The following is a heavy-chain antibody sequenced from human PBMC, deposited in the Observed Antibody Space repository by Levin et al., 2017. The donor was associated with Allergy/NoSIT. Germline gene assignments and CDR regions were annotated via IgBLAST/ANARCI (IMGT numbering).Heavy chain of an antibody. CDR1: GGSFSGYY. D-gene: IGHD3-10*01. CDR3: ARGIYYGSGSYYNGHGWFDP. CDR2: INHSGST. J-gene: IGHJ5*02. V-gene: IGHV4-34*01. Sequence: PSETLSLTCAVYGGSFSGYYWSWIRQPPGKGLEWIGEINHSGSTNYNPSLKSRVTISVDTSKNQFSLKLSSVTAADTAVYYCARGIYYGSGSYYNGHGWFDPWGQGTLVTVSS.